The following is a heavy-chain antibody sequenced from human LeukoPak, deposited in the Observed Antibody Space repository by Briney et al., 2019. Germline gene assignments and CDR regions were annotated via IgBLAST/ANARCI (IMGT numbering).Heavy chain of an antibody. CDR1: GYTFTSYG. Sequence: ASVKVSCKASGYTFTSYGISWVRQAPGQGLEWMGWISAYNGNTNYAQKLQGRVTMTIDTSTSTAYMELRSLRSDDTAVYYCARDTIFGVVTNYYYYYYMDVWGKGTTVTVSS. J-gene: IGHJ6*03. CDR3: ARDTIFGVVTNYYYYYYMDV. V-gene: IGHV1-18*01. CDR2: ISAYNGNT. D-gene: IGHD3-3*01.